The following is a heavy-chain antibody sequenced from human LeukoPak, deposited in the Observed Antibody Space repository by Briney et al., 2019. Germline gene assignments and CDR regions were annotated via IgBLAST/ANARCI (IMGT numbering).Heavy chain of an antibody. V-gene: IGHV4-59*01. D-gene: IGHD6-13*01. CDR1: GGSINGYY. Sequence: SETLSLTCTVSGGSINGYYWSWIRQPPGKGLEWIGYVYYSGSTNYNPSLKSRVTMSVDTSKNQFSLELSSVTAADTAVYYCARGVLGGTGSWMRVSDYWGQGTLVTVSS. CDR3: ARGVLGGTGSWMRVSDY. J-gene: IGHJ4*02. CDR2: VYYSGST.